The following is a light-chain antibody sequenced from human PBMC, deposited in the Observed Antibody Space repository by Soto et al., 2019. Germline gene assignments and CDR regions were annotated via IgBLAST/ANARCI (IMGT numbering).Light chain of an antibody. CDR2: EVR. J-gene: IGLJ1*01. V-gene: IGLV2-14*03. Sequence: SVGTQPASVSGAPGQAIAISCTWNSSYVGTYDYVSWYQQHPNRAPKLMIYEVRNRPSGVSNRFSGSKSVNTATLTISGLQAEDEADYYCSSHTITNTRVFGTGTKVPVL. CDR1: SSYVGTYDY. CDR3: SSHTITNTRV.